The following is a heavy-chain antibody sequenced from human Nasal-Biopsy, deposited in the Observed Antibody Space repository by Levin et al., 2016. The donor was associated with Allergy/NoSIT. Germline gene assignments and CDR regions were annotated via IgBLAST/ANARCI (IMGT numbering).Heavy chain of an antibody. D-gene: IGHD7-27*01. Sequence: SETLSLTCSISGGSLGGSLGGYYFHWVRQPPGKGLEWIGSVFSTGTTNYNPSVVGRVTISLDRSMNQVSLKLNSVTAADTAVYYCARDRQIRRGSYWGASASDVMDVWGQGTSVIVSS. CDR1: GGSLGGSLGGYY. V-gene: IGHV4-61*08. J-gene: IGHJ6*02. CDR2: VFSTGTT. CDR3: ARDRQIRRGSYWGASASDVMDV.